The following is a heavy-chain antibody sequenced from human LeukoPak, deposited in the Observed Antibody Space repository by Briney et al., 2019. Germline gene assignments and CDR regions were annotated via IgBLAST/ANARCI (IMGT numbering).Heavy chain of an antibody. CDR1: GYTFTSYY. CDR3: ARDLGIAASGNYFDY. V-gene: IGHV1-46*01. Sequence: GASVKVSCKASGYTFTSYYMHWVRQAPGQGLEWMGIINPSGGSTSYAQKSQGRVTMTRDTSTSTVYMELSSLRSEDTAVYYCARDLGIAASGNYFDYWGQGTLVTVSS. D-gene: IGHD6-13*01. CDR2: INPSGGST. J-gene: IGHJ4*02.